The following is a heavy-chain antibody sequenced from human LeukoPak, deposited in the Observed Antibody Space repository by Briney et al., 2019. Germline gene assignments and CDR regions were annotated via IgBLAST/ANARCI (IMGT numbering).Heavy chain of an antibody. CDR3: ARGGSYLSAFDI. CDR2: IYSGGST. CDR1: GFTFSDAW. J-gene: IGHJ3*02. V-gene: IGHV3-53*01. Sequence: GGSLRLSCAASGFTFSDAWMTWVRQAPGKGLEWVSIIYSGGSTFYADSVKGRFTISRDNSKNTLYLQMNSLRAEDTAVYYCARGGSYLSAFDIWGQGTMVTVSS. D-gene: IGHD1-26*01.